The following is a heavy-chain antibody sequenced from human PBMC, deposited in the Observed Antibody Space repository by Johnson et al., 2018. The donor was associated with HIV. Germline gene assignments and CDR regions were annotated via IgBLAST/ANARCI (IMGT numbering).Heavy chain of an antibody. CDR1: GFSFGTYA. D-gene: IGHD6-13*01. CDR3: AKGRIAAAGTGVDAFDI. V-gene: IGHV3-25*04. Sequence: VESGGGVVQPGRSLRLSCAASGFSFGTYAMHWVRQAPGKGLELLGQVNPKGTKTNFIESAKDRTNTSTNNAKNTLDLQMNSLRAEDTAVYYCAKGRIAAAGTGVDAFDIWGQGTMVTVSS. J-gene: IGHJ3*02. CDR2: VNPKGTKT.